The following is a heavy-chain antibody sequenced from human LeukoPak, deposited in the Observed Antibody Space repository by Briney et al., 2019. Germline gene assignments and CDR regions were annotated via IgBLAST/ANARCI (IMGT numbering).Heavy chain of an antibody. Sequence: TGGSLRLSCAASGFTFSSYAMSWVRQAPGKGLEWVSAISGSGGSTYYADSVKGRFTISRDNSKNTLYLQMNSLRAEDTAVYYCAIDLGSSWPNWFDPWGQGTLVTVSS. CDR2: ISGSGGST. CDR3: AIDLGSSWPNWFDP. V-gene: IGHV3-23*01. CDR1: GFTFSSYA. D-gene: IGHD6-13*01. J-gene: IGHJ5*02.